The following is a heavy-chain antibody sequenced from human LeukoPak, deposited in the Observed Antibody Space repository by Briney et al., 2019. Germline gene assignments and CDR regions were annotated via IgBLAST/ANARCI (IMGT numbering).Heavy chain of an antibody. D-gene: IGHD3-22*01. J-gene: IGHJ4*02. CDR2: IYYTGST. V-gene: IGHV4-39*01. CDR1: GGSISSSSYY. Sequence: SETLSLTCTVSGGSISSSSYYWGWIRQPPGKGLEWIGNIYYTGSTYYNPSLKSRVTISVDTSKNQFSLKLSSVTAADTAVYYCARGGRSGYYSYWGQGTLVTVSS. CDR3: ARGGRSGYYSY.